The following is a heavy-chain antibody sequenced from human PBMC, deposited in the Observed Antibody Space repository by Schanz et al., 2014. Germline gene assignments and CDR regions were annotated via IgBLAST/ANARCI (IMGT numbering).Heavy chain of an antibody. CDR1: GYFFSSYG. CDR3: ARDRDQWEGNYLDS. D-gene: IGHD1-26*01. CDR2: INPSSGGT. Sequence: QVQLVQSEAAVKKPGASVKVSCKASGYFFSSYGISWVRQAPGQGLEWMGWINPSSGGTNYAQKFQGRVTMTRDTSVSTAYMELNSLRSDDTAVYYCARDRDQWEGNYLDSWGQGTLVTVSS. J-gene: IGHJ4*02. V-gene: IGHV1-2*02.